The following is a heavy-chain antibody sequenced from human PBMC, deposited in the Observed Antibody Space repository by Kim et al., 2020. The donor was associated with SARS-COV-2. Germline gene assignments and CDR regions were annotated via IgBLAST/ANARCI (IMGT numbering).Heavy chain of an antibody. CDR2: ISSNGGST. CDR1: GFTFSSYA. J-gene: IGHJ4*02. V-gene: IGHV3-64D*09. D-gene: IGHD3-10*01. Sequence: GGSLRLSCSASGFTFSSYAMHWVRQAPGKGLEYVSGISSNGGSTYLEDSVKGRFTISRDNSKNTLCLQMSSLRAEDTAVYYCVKGGSGSYYYSSFDYWGQGTLVTVSS. CDR3: VKGGSGSYYYSSFDY.